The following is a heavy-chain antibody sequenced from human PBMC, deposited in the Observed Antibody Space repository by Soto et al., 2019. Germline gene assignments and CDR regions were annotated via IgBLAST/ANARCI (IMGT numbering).Heavy chain of an antibody. J-gene: IGHJ4*02. V-gene: IGHV1-18*01. D-gene: IGHD3-10*01. CDR3: ASGWFGEFVYQFDY. CDR1: GYTFTSYG. Sequence: QVQLVQSGAEVKKPGASVKVSCKPSGYTFTSYGITWLRQAPGQGLEWMGWISAYNGNTNYAQKFQGRVTMTTDTSTSTADMELRGLGSDETGVYYCASGWFGEFVYQFDYWGQGTLVTVSS. CDR2: ISAYNGNT.